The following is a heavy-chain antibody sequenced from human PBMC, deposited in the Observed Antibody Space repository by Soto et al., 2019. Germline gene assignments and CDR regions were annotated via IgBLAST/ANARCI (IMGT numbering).Heavy chain of an antibody. J-gene: IGHJ2*01. V-gene: IGHV4-39*01. D-gene: IGHD1-26*01. CDR2: IYYSGST. CDR3: ARIGSYSYWYFDL. CDR1: GGSISSSSYY. Sequence: SETLSLTCTVSGGSISSSSYYWGWIRQPPGKGLEWIGSIYYSGSTYYNPSLKSRVTISVDTSKNQFSLKLSSVTAADTAVYYCARIGSYSYWYFDLWGRGTLVTVSS.